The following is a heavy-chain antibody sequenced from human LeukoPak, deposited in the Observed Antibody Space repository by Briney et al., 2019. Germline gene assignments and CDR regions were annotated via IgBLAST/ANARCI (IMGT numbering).Heavy chain of an antibody. CDR3: ARGLYYDSSGYYRGDY. D-gene: IGHD3-22*01. CDR2: ISYDGSNK. Sequence: PGGSLRLSCAASGFTFSSYTMRWVRQAPGKGLEWVAVISYDGSNKYYADSVKGRFTISRDNSKNTLYLQMNSLRAEDTAVYYCARGLYYDSSGYYRGDYWGQGTLVTVSS. CDR1: GFTFSSYT. V-gene: IGHV3-30-3*01. J-gene: IGHJ4*02.